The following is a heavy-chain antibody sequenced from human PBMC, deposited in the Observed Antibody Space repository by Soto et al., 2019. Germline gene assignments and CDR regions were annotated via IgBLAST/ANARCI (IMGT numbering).Heavy chain of an antibody. V-gene: IGHV1-18*01. J-gene: IGHJ4*02. Sequence: GASVKVSCKASGYTFTSYGISWVRQAPGQGLEWMGWISAYNGNTNYAQKLQGRVTITTDTSTSTAYMELRSLRSDDTAVYYCARVRFLEWLPGYYFDYWGQGALVTVSS. CDR2: ISAYNGNT. D-gene: IGHD3-3*01. CDR1: GYTFTSYG. CDR3: ARVRFLEWLPGYYFDY.